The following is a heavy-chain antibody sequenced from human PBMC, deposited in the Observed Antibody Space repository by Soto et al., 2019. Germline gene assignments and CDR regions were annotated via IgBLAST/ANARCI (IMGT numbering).Heavy chain of an antibody. D-gene: IGHD3-9*01. J-gene: IGHJ4*02. CDR3: TRPGYDILTGPSDY. CDR1: GFTFSGSA. CDR2: IRSKANSYAT. Sequence: PGGSLRLCCAASGFTFSGSAMHWVRQASGKGLEWVGRIRSKANSYATAYAASVKGRFTISRDDSKNTAYLQMNSLKTEDTAVYYCTRPGYDILTGPSDYWGQGTLVTVPQ. V-gene: IGHV3-73*01.